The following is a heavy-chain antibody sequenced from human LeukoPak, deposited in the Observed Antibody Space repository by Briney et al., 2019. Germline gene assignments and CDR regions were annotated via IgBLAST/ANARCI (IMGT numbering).Heavy chain of an antibody. J-gene: IGHJ6*02. D-gene: IGHD3-10*01. V-gene: IGHV1-69*04. CDR3: SYGSGSYYYYYGMDV. CDR1: GGTFTMYA. CDR2: IIPILGIP. Sequence: SVSVSSTPSGGTFTMYAIRWVRPAPGQGGERVGRIIPILGIPTFAQQFQVRVTITADQSTSTAYLELTSLRSEDTAVYYCSYGSGSYYYYYGMDVWGQGTTVTVSS.